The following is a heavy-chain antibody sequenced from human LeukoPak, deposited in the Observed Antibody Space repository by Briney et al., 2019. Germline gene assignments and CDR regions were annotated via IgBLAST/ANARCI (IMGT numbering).Heavy chain of an antibody. J-gene: IGHJ4*02. CDR3: ARTLGVRGYSYGYVDY. V-gene: IGHV5-51*01. CDR2: IYPGDSDT. D-gene: IGHD5-18*01. Sequence: GESLKISCKGSGYSFTSYWIGWVRLMPGKGLEWMGIIYPGDSDTRYSPSFQGQVTISADKSISTAYLQWSSLKASDTAMYYCARTLGVRGYSYGYVDYWGQGTLVTVSS. CDR1: GYSFTSYW.